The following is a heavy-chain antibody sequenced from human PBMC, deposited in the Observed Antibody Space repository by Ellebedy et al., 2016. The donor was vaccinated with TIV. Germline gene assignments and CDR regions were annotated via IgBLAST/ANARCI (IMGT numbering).Heavy chain of an antibody. Sequence: SSSSYYWGWVRQAPGKGLEWVANIKQDGSEKYYVDSVKGRFTISRDNAKNSLYLQMNSLRAEDTAVYYCVKLEITHYYGMDVWGQGTTVTVSS. D-gene: IGHD1-14*01. J-gene: IGHJ6*02. CDR2: IKQDGSEK. V-gene: IGHV3-7*01. CDR3: VKLEITHYYGMDV. CDR1: SSSSYY.